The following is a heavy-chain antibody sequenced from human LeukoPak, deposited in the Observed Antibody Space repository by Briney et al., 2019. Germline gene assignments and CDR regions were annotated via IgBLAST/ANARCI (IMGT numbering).Heavy chain of an antibody. CDR3: ARHCPPYGSGSYYKGDDACDI. J-gene: IGHJ3*02. V-gene: IGHV4-39*01. Sequence: AEPLTLPCSVSGGSISSSSYYGGWIRQPPGRGREWIGSIYYSGGTYHNPSLKNRVTIAVATSRNQFCLKLSSLTAADTAVYYCARHCPPYGSGSYYKGDDACDIWGQGTRVTVSS. CDR2: IYYSGGT. D-gene: IGHD3-10*01. CDR1: GGSISSSSYY.